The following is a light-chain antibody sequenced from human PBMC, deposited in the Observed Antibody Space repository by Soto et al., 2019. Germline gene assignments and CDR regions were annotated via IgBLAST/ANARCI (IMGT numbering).Light chain of an antibody. CDR3: SSYAGSSTNYV. J-gene: IGLJ1*01. CDR2: SVT. Sequence: QSALTQPASVSGSPGQSITISCTGTSRDVGAYDYVSWYLQYPDKAPQLLIYSVTKRPSGVPDRFSGSKSGNMASLIISGLQAEDEADYYCSSYAGSSTNYVFGTGTKATVL. V-gene: IGLV2-14*03. CDR1: SRDVGAYDY.